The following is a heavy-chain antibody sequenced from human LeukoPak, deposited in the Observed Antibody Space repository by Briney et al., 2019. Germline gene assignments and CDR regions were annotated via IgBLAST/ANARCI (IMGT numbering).Heavy chain of an antibody. V-gene: IGHV4-61*02. CDR3: ARDPFVRGVWLELPN. J-gene: IGHJ4*02. D-gene: IGHD3-10*02. Sequence: SQTLSLTCTLSGGSISSGSYDWSWIRQPAGKGREWIGRIYTSGSTNYNPSLKSRVTISLDTSKNQFSLKLSSVTAAGTAVYYCARDPFVRGVWLELPNWGQGTLATVSS. CDR2: IYTSGST. CDR1: GGSISSGSYD.